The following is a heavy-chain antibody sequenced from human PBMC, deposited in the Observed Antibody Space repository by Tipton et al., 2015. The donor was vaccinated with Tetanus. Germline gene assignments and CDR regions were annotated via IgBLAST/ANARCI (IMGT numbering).Heavy chain of an antibody. CDR1: GGSISSYY. D-gene: IGHD3-3*01. J-gene: IGHJ6*02. V-gene: IGHV4-59*01. CDR3: ARVSISTYYYYYGMDV. CDR2: IYYSGST. Sequence: TLSLTCTVSGGSISSYYWSWIRQPPGKGLEWIGYIYYSGSTNYNPSLKSRVTISVDTSKNQFSLELSSVTAADTAVYYCARVSISTYYYYYGMDVWGQGTTVIVSS.